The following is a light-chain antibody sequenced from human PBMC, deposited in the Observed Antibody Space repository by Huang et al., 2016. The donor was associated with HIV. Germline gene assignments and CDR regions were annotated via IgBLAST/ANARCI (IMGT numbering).Light chain of an antibody. V-gene: IGKV3-11*01. Sequence: EIVLTQSPATLALSPGDRATLSCRATQSVGNSLAWYQQRPGQAPRLLIYAASNRAAGIPARFSGSGSGTDFTLTISSREPEDFAVYFCQQRGDWRGYTFGQGTKVEVK. J-gene: IGKJ1*01. CDR2: AAS. CDR3: QQRGDWRGYT. CDR1: QSVGNS.